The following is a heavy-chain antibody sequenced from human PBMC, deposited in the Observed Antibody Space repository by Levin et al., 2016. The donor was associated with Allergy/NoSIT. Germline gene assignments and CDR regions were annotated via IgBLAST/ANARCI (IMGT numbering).Heavy chain of an antibody. D-gene: IGHD3-3*01. CDR3: GRGRGFGVVTYMDV. J-gene: IGHJ6*03. Sequence: WVRQAPGQGLEWMGWISAYNGDTKYSQKVQDRVTMTTDTSTSTAYMELRSLRSNDTAVYYCGRGRGFGVVTYMDVWGKGTTVTVSS. CDR2: ISAYNGDT. V-gene: IGHV1-18*01.